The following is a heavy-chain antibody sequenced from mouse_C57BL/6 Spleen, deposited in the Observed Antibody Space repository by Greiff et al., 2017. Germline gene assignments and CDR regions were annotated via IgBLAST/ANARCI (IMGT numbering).Heavy chain of an antibody. Sequence: VQLQQPGTELVKPGASVKLSCTASGFTFTSYWMHWVKQRPGQGLEWIGYINPSNGGTNYNEKFKSKATLTLDKSSSTAYMQLSSLTSEVSAVYYCAMSTMVTTGLGCWGQRTLVTVSA. CDR2: INPSNGGT. D-gene: IGHD2-2*01. CDR3: AMSTMVTTGLGC. V-gene: IGHV1-53*01. CDR1: GFTFTSYW. J-gene: IGHJ3*01.